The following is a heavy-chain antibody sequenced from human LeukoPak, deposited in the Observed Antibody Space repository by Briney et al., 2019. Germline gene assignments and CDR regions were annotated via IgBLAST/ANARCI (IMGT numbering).Heavy chain of an antibody. CDR1: GGPISSHY. V-gene: IGHV4-59*11. D-gene: IGHD2-15*01. Sequence: AETLSLTCTVSGGPISSHYWSWIRQPPGEGLEWIGYISYSGRINYNPSLKSRVTLSLDTSKNQFSLTLTSVTAADTAVYYCARGAGWWDYWGQGTLVTVSS. J-gene: IGHJ4*02. CDR3: ARGAGWWDY. CDR2: ISYSGRI.